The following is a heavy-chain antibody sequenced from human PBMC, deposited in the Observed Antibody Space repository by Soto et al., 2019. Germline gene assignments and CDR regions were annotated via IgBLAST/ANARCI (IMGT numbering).Heavy chain of an antibody. J-gene: IGHJ4*02. CDR2: IVPTGGST. D-gene: IGHD2-21*01. CDR3: ARAPRRATIDCY. V-gene: IGHV1-46*01. Sequence: QVQLVQSGAEVKKPGASVKVSCKTSGYNFTTYYIHWVRQAPGQGLEWMGMIVPTGGSTTYTQRFQGRVTRTRYTSTSTIFMELSSLKSEYTAVYYCARAPRRATIDCYWGQGTLFTVSS. CDR1: GYNFTTYY.